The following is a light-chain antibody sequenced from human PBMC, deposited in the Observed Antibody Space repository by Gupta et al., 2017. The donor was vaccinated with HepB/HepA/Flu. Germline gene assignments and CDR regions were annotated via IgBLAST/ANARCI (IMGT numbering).Light chain of an antibody. CDR1: QSVSSNY. CDR3: QQYGRSPLS. Sequence: EIVFTQSPGTSSLSPGDRGTLSCSASQSVSSNYLAWYQQRPGQAPRPLIYGASRRATGLPDRFSGSGSRTVFILTISRLEPEYFVLYCCQQYGRSPLSFGPGTKADV. CDR2: GAS. J-gene: IGKJ3*01. V-gene: IGKV3-20*01.